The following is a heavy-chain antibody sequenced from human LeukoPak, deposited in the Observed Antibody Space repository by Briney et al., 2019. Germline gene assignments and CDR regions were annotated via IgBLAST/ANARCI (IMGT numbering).Heavy chain of an antibody. Sequence: GGSLRLSCGASGFTFSTNAMSWVRQAPGKGLEWVSGISDGGGRTFYAESVKGRFTVSRDNSKNTLYLRMNSLRAEDTAIYYCTKNQILDDSGSWYAFWGQGILVTVSS. CDR1: GFTFSTNA. CDR2: ISDGGGRT. V-gene: IGHV3-23*01. CDR3: TKNQILDDSGSWYAF. J-gene: IGHJ4*02. D-gene: IGHD6-13*01.